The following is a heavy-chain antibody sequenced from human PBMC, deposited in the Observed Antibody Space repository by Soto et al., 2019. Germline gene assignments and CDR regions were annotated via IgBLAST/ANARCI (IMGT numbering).Heavy chain of an antibody. J-gene: IGHJ4*02. CDR3: ASRMLSGYYYSIAY. V-gene: IGHV3-23*01. CDR1: GFTFSNSA. CDR2: ISGSGGNT. D-gene: IGHD3-22*01. Sequence: PGCSLRLSCAASGFTFSNSAMSWVRKATGKGLEWVSVISGSGGNTYYADSVKGRFTISRDNSKNTLYLQMNSLRVDDTAVYYCASRMLSGYYYSIAYWGQGTQVTVSS.